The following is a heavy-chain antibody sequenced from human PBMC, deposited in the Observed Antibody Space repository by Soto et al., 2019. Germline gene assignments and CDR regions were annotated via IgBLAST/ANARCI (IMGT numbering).Heavy chain of an antibody. V-gene: IGHV3-53*02. CDR3: ARGQQVSTIRGVQGFDY. J-gene: IGHJ4*02. CDR1: GFSISSNY. Sequence: EVQLVETGGGLIQPGGSLRLSCAASGFSISSNYMTWVRQAPGKGLEWVSLLYSGGTSYYADSVKGRFTISRDNSKNTRFLQMNRLKTEDTAVYYCARGQQVSTIRGVQGFDYWGQGTLVTVSS. D-gene: IGHD3-10*01. CDR2: LYSGGTS.